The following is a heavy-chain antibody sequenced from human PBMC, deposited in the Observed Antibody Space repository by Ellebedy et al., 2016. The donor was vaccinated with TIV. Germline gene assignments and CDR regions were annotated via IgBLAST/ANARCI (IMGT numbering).Heavy chain of an antibody. D-gene: IGHD3-16*01. CDR1: GGSISSYY. J-gene: IGHJ6*02. Sequence: SETLSLXCTVSGGSISSYYWSWIRQPPGKGLEWIGSIYYSGSTYYNPSLKSRVTISVDTSKNQFSLKLSSVTAADTAVYYCATYTTRMDVWGQGTTVTVSS. V-gene: IGHV4-59*01. CDR2: IYYSGST. CDR3: ATYTTRMDV.